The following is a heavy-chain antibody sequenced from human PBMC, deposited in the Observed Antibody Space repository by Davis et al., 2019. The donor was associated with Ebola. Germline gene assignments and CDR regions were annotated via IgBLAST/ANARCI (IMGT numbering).Heavy chain of an antibody. V-gene: IGHV3-30*18. CDR2: ISYDGSNK. CDR1: GFTFSSYG. CDR3: AKVAARGVY. D-gene: IGHD2-15*01. J-gene: IGHJ4*02. Sequence: GESLKISCAASGFTFSSYGMHWVRQAPGKGLEWVAVISYDGSNKYYAASVKGRFTISRDNSKNTLYLQMNSLRAEDTAVYYCAKVAARGVYWGQGTLVTVSS.